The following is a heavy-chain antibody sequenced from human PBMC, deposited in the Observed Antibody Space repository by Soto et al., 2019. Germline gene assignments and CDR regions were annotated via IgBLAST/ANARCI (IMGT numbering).Heavy chain of an antibody. D-gene: IGHD6-19*01. CDR3: AYSPFVLGSGWNFDV. J-gene: IGHJ4*02. V-gene: IGHV2-5*02. Sequence: QITLKESGPPLVIPTQTLTLTCTFSGFSLNTRGVGVGWIRQPPGKALEWVALVHWDDEKRYSPSLRNTLTTTKDTSKIQVGLIRTNMAPVDTAAYDGAYSPFVLGSGWNFDVWGQGILVTVSS. CDR2: VHWDDEK. CDR1: GFSLNTRGVG.